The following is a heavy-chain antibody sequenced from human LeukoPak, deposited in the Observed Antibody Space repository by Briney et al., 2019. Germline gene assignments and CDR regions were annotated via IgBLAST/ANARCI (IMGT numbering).Heavy chain of an antibody. J-gene: IGHJ1*01. D-gene: IGHD1-1*01. CDR1: GFTFSDYS. Sequence: GGSLRLSCAASGFTFSDYSMNWVRQAPGKGLEWVSSISRRSRHVYYAGSVQGRFTISRDNAENSLYLQMNSLRAEDMAVYFCVGDLMGSGSTTAYLHHWGQGTLVTVSS. CDR3: VGDLMGSGSTTAYLHH. V-gene: IGHV3-21*01. CDR2: ISRRSRHV.